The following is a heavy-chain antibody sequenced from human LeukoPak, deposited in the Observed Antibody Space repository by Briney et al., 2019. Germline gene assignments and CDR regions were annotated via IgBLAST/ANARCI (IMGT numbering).Heavy chain of an antibody. D-gene: IGHD3-10*01. J-gene: IGHJ4*02. CDR2: ISGSGGTT. CDR3: TKVGSYYGSGSDLDY. V-gene: IGHV3-23*01. Sequence: PGGSLRLSCPAAEFTFSTYTVSWVRQAPWKGLEWVSAISGSGGTTYYADSVKGRFTISRDNSKNTLYLQMNSLRAEDTAVYYCTKVGSYYGSGSDLDYWGQGTLVTVSS. CDR1: EFTFSTYT.